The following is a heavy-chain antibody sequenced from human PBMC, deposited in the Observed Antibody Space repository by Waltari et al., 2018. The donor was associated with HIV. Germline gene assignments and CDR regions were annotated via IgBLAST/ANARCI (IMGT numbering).Heavy chain of an antibody. D-gene: IGHD2-8*01. J-gene: IGHJ5*02. CDR3: AKDRLMVFVRTNWFDP. CDR2: ISGRGSST. V-gene: IGHV3-23*01. CDR1: GFTFSHQA. Sequence: VQLLESGGGLVQPGGSLRLSCSASGFTFSHQAMSWVRQVPGKGLEWVSAISGRGSSTYYADSVKGRFTISRDNSKNTLFLQMNSLRVEDTAVYYCAKDRLMVFVRTNWFDPWGQGTLVAVSS.